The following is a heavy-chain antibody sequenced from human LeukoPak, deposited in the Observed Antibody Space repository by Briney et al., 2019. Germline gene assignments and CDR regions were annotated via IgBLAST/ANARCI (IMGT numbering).Heavy chain of an antibody. J-gene: IGHJ6*03. D-gene: IGHD2-2*02. V-gene: IGHV4-34*01. CDR2: INHSGST. Sequence: SETLSLTCAVYGGSFSGYYWSWIRQPPGKGLEWIGEINHSGSTNYNPSLKSRVTMSVDTSKNQFSLKLSSVTAADTAVYYCARGLMSGCSSTSCYRRGNYYYYYYMDVWGKGTTVTVSS. CDR3: ARGLMSGCSSTSCYRRGNYYYYYYMDV. CDR1: GGSFSGYY.